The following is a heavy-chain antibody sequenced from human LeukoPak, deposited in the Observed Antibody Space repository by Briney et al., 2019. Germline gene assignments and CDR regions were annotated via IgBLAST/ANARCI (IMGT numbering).Heavy chain of an antibody. CDR1: AFTFDYYA. CDR2: ISGDGGST. V-gene: IGHV3-43*02. J-gene: IGHJ4*02. CDR3: ATGCLVRATITWLDY. Sequence: GGALRFSCAASAFTFDYYAMHWVRQAPGKGLGWVSLISGDGGSTYYADPVKGRFTISTERSKNSLYLQMNSLRTEDTALYYCATGCLVRATITWLDYWGQGRQATVSS. D-gene: IGHD1-26*01.